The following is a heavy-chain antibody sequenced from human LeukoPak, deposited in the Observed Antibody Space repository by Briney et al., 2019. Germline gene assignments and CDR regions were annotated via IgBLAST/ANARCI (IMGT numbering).Heavy chain of an antibody. CDR3: AVKTDDSPDY. CDR2: ISGSGSNR. V-gene: IGHV3-23*01. Sequence: PGGSLRLSCAASGFTFSSHAMAWVRQAPGKGLEWVSGISGSGSNRYYADSVKGRFSISRDNPKNTLYLQMSSLRVEDTAVYYCAVKTDDSPDYWGQGTLVTVSS. J-gene: IGHJ4*02. CDR1: GFTFSSHA. D-gene: IGHD3-22*01.